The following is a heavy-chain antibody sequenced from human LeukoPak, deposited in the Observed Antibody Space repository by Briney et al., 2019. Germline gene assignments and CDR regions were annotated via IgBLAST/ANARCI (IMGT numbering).Heavy chain of an antibody. J-gene: IGHJ4*02. V-gene: IGHV4-34*01. Sequence: SETLPLTFCVHGDPFSCHYWTWIRQPRARGVQYIGEINHSGSTNYTPSLKSRVTISVDTSKNQFYVKMRAVTAADTAMYYCARRRLFGSSWSSDYWGQGILVTVSS. CDR3: ARRRLFGSSWSSDY. CDR2: INHSGST. D-gene: IGHD6-19*01. CDR1: GDPFSCHY.